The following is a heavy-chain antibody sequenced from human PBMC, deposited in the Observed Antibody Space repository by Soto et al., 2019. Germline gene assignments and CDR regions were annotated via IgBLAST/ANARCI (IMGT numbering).Heavy chain of an antibody. J-gene: IGHJ4*02. V-gene: IGHV3-23*01. CDR1: GFTFTNNA. CDR3: ATRRGGGVGYFDY. D-gene: IGHD3-16*01. CDR2: ITDNGDTT. Sequence: EVQLLDSGGGLVQPGGSLRLSCAASGFTFTNNAMSWVRQAPGKGLEWVSTITDNGDTTYQADSVKGRFTISRDNSKSTLYLQMNSLRAEDTAVYYCATRRGGGVGYFDYWGQGTRVTVSS.